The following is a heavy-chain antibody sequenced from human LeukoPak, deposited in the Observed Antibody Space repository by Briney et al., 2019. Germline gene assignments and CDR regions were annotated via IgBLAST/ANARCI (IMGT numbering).Heavy chain of an antibody. CDR1: GFTVSSNY. J-gene: IGHJ5*02. V-gene: IGHV3-53*01. Sequence: GGSLRLSCAASGFTVSSNYMSWVRQAPRKGLEWVSVIYSGGSTYYAGSVKGRFTISRDNSKNTLYLEMNSLRAEDTAVYYCAREGGNGWYSGWFDPWGQGILVTVSS. D-gene: IGHD6-19*01. CDR3: AREGGNGWYSGWFDP. CDR2: IYSGGST.